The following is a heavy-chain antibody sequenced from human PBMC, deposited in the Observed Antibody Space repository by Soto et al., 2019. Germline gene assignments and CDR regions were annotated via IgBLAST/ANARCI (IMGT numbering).Heavy chain of an antibody. D-gene: IGHD2-8*01. CDR2: THVRGDT. CDR3: AKSPFNGSKSHFDY. V-gene: IGHV4-30-2*01. CDR1: GVSISDGGYS. J-gene: IGHJ4*02. Sequence: QLQLQASGSGLVKPSQTLSLNCAVSGVSISDGGYSWSWILQPPGKGMEWIGYTHVRGDTYYNPYLRVRVTPSVDRSRNQFSLTLRSMTAAGTAVYYCAKSPFNGSKSHFDYWGQGTLVSVSS.